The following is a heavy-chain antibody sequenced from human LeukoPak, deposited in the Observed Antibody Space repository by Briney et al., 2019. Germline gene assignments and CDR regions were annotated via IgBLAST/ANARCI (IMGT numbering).Heavy chain of an antibody. CDR2: ISYDGSNK. Sequence: GGSLRLSCAASGSTFSSYAMHWVRQAPGKGLEWVAVISYDGSNKYYADSVKGRFTISRDNSKNTLYLQMNSLRAEDTAVYYCARGGIVGASRFDYWGQGTLVTVSS. V-gene: IGHV3-30-3*01. J-gene: IGHJ4*02. CDR3: ARGGIVGASRFDY. D-gene: IGHD1-26*01. CDR1: GSTFSSYA.